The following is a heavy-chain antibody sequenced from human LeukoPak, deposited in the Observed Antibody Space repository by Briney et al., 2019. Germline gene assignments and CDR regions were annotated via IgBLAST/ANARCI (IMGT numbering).Heavy chain of an antibody. V-gene: IGHV1-2*02. CDR3: ARGYSSSWESDY. D-gene: IGHD6-13*01. Sequence: ASVKVSCKASGGTFSSYAISWVRQAPGQGLEWMGWINPNSGGTNYAQKFQGRVTMTRDTSISTAYMELSRLRSDDTAVYYCARGYSSSWESDYWGQGTLVTVSS. CDR2: INPNSGGT. CDR1: GGTFSSYA. J-gene: IGHJ4*02.